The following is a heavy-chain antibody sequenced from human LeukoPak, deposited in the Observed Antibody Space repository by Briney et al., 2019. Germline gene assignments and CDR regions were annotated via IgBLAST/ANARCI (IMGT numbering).Heavy chain of an antibody. CDR2: INHSGST. V-gene: IGHV4-34*01. CDR3: ARTTEGYCRGRSCYSYYYYMDV. Sequence: SETLSLTCTVSGGSISSYYWSWIRQPPGKGLEWIGEINHSGSTNYNPSLKSRVTISVDTSKNQFSLKLSSVTAADTAVYYCARTTEGYCRGRSCYSYYYYMDVWGKGTTVTVSS. J-gene: IGHJ6*03. CDR1: GGSISSYY. D-gene: IGHD2-15*01.